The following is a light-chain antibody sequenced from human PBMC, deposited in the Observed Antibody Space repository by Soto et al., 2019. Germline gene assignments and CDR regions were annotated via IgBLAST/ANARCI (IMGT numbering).Light chain of an antibody. CDR2: DDT. Sequence: SYELTQPPSGSVAPGQTARITCGGDNIGSKSVHWYQQKPGQAPVLVVYDDTDRPSGIPERFSGSNSGNTASLTISRVEAGDEADSSCQVWDSSSDSWVFGGGTKLTVL. CDR3: QVWDSSSDSWV. J-gene: IGLJ3*02. CDR1: NIGSKS. V-gene: IGLV3-21*02.